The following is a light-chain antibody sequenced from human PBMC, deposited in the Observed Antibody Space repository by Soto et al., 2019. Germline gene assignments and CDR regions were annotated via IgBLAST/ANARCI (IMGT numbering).Light chain of an antibody. V-gene: IGLV2-14*01. CDR3: SSYTSSSTLV. CDR1: SSDVGGYNY. Sequence: QSALTQPASVSGSPGQSITISCTGTSSDVGGYNYVSWYQHHPGKAPKLMIYEVTNRPSGVSNRFSASKSGNTASLTISGRQAEDEADYYCSSYTSSSTLVFGGGTKLTVL. J-gene: IGLJ3*02. CDR2: EVT.